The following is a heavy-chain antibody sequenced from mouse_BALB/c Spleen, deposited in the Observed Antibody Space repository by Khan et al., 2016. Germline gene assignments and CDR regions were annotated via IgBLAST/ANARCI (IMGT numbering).Heavy chain of an antibody. J-gene: IGHJ4*01. V-gene: IGHV3-2*02. Sequence: EVQLQESGPGLVKPSQSLSLTCTVTGYSITSDYAWNWIRQFPGNRLEWMGYISYSGSTSYNPSLKSRISNTRDTSKKQFFLQLNSVTSEDTSTYYCARSDYGDKDAMYYWGQGTSVTVSS. D-gene: IGHD1-1*01. CDR3: ARSDYGDKDAMYY. CDR2: ISYSGST. CDR1: GYSITSDYA.